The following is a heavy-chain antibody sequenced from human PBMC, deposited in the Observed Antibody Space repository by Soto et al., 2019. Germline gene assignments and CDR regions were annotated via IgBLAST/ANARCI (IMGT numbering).Heavy chain of an antibody. CDR1: GFTFSSFG. V-gene: IGHV3-30*18. CDR2: TSYDGTNE. Sequence: QEQLVESGGGVVQPGRALRLSCAASGFTFSSFGIHWVRQAPGKGLEWVAVTSYDGTNEYYADSVKGRFTISRGNSKNTLWLQMNSLRAEDTAVYYCPKGAEYLGYYYGMDVWGQGTTVTVSS. D-gene: IGHD2-2*01. J-gene: IGHJ6*02. CDR3: PKGAEYLGYYYGMDV.